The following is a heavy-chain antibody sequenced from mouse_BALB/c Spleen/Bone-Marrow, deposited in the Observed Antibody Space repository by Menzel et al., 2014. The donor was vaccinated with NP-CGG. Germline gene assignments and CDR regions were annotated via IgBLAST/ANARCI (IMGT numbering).Heavy chain of an antibody. D-gene: IGHD1-1*02. J-gene: IGHJ3*01. Sequence: QVQLQQSGAELMKPGASVKISCKATGYTFSSYWIEWVKQRPGHGLEWIGEILPGSGSTNYNEKFKGKATLTADTSSTTACMQFSSLTSEDSAVYYCASFYGRFAYWGQGTLVTVSA. CDR3: ASFYGRFAY. CDR2: ILPGSGST. V-gene: IGHV1-9*01. CDR1: GYTFSSYW.